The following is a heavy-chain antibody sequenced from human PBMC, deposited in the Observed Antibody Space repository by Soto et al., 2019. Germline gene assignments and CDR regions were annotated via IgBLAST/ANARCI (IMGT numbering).Heavy chain of an antibody. Sequence: EVQLVESGGGLAQPGGSLKLSCAASGFTFSASGMHWVRQASGKGLEWVGRIRSKANNYATAYAASVKGRFTVSRDDSKNTAYLQMDSLETEDTAVYYCTRQYVDDYNSFDSWGQGTLVTVSS. CDR1: GFTFSASG. J-gene: IGHJ4*02. CDR3: TRQYVDDYNSFDS. D-gene: IGHD4-4*01. CDR2: IRSKANNYAT. V-gene: IGHV3-73*01.